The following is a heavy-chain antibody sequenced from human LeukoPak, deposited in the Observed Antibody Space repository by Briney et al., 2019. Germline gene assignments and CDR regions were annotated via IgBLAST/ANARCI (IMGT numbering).Heavy chain of an antibody. J-gene: IGHJ2*01. D-gene: IGHD4-17*01. Sequence: SETLSLTCTVSGGSLSSSSYYWGWIRQPPGKGLEWIGSIYYSGSTYYNPSLKSRVTISVDTSKNQFSLKLSSVTAADTAVYYCARQTTVRPSSWYFDLWGRGTLVTVSS. CDR1: GGSLSSSSYY. V-gene: IGHV4-39*01. CDR2: IYYSGST. CDR3: ARQTTVRPSSWYFDL.